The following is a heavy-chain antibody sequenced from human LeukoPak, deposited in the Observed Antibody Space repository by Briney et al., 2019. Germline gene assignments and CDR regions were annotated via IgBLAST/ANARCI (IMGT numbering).Heavy chain of an antibody. Sequence: GGSLRLSCAASGFTFSTYWMHWVRQAPGKGLVWVSRISSDGSITGYADSVKGRYTISRDNAKNTLYLQMNSLRAEDTAVYYCARAYNYGSGSIYYYYYYMDVWGKGTTVTVSS. CDR3: ARAYNYGSGSIYYYYYYMDV. CDR1: GFTFSTYW. D-gene: IGHD3-10*01. J-gene: IGHJ6*03. V-gene: IGHV3-74*01. CDR2: ISSDGSIT.